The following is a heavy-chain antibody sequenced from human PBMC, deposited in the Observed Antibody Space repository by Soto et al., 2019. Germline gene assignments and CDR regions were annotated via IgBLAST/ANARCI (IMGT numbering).Heavy chain of an antibody. CDR1: GFTFSSYA. Sequence: GGSLRLSCAASGFTFSSYAMTWVRQAPGKGLEWISIVSYNGGDTYYADSVKGRFTISRDNSKDTVDLQMNGLRAEDTAVYYCARYIRGPTVYYFDFWGPGVLVTVSS. V-gene: IGHV3-23*01. CDR3: ARYIRGPTVYYFDF. CDR2: VSYNGGDT. J-gene: IGHJ4*02. D-gene: IGHD1-1*01.